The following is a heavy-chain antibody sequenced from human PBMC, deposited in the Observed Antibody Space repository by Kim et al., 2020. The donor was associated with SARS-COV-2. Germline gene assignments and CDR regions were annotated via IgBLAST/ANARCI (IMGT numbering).Heavy chain of an antibody. CDR3: ARGVKGNYYYGMDV. D-gene: IGHD2-21*01. CDR2: ISYDGSNT. V-gene: IGHV3-30*04. J-gene: IGHJ6*02. Sequence: GGSLRLSCAASGFTFSSYAMNWVRQAPGKGLEWVSVISYDGSNTYYADSVKGRFTISRDNSKNTLYLQMNSLRAEDTAVYYCARGVKGNYYYGMDVWGQGPTVTVSS. CDR1: GFTFSSYA.